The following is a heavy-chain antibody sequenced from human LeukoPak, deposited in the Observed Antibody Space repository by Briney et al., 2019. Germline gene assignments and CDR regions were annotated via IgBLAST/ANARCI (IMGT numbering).Heavy chain of an antibody. V-gene: IGHV5-51*01. CDR3: ARDQGTYYYDSSGYRAFDY. CDR1: GYSFTSYW. Sequence: GESLKISCKGSGYSFTSYWIGWVRQMPGKGLEWMGIIYPGDSDTRYSPSFQGQVTISADKSISTAYLQWSSLKASDTAMYYCARDQGTYYYDSSGYRAFDYWGQGTLVTVSS. D-gene: IGHD3-22*01. J-gene: IGHJ4*02. CDR2: IYPGDSDT.